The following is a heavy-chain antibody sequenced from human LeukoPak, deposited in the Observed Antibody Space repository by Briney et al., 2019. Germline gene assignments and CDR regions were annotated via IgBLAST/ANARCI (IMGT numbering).Heavy chain of an antibody. V-gene: IGHV4-59*01. CDR3: ARTIYALYYYYYYMDV. Sequence: SETLSLTCAVYGGSFSGYYWSWIRQPPGKGLEWIGYIYYSGSTNYNPSLKSRVTISVDTSKNQFSLKLSSVTAADTAVYYCARTIYALYYYYYYMDVWGQGTTVTVSS. J-gene: IGHJ6*03. CDR1: GGSFSGYY. D-gene: IGHD2/OR15-2a*01. CDR2: IYYSGST.